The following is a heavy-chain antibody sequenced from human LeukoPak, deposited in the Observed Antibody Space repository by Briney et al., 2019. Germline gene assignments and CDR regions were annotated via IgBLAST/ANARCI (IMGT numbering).Heavy chain of an antibody. CDR3: ARESSSWYGAFDI. J-gene: IGHJ3*02. V-gene: IGHV3-21*01. CDR2: ISSSRNYI. Sequence: GGSLRLSCAASGFTFSSYSMNWVRQAPGKGLEWVSSISSSRNYIYYTDSVKGRFTISRYNAKNSLYLQMNSLRAEDTAVYYCARESSSWYGAFDIWGQGTMVTVSS. CDR1: GFTFSSYS. D-gene: IGHD6-13*01.